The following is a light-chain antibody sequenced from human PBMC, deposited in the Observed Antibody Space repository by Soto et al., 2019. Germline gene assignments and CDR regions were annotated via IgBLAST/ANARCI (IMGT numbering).Light chain of an antibody. J-gene: IGKJ1*01. V-gene: IGKV3D-20*01. Sequence: EIVLTQSPAPLSLSPGERATLSCRTSQRVSSSLAWYQQRPGLAPRLVIYDATNRATGIPDRFSGSGSGTDFTLTISRLEPEDFAVYYWQQYANARTFGQGTKVDIK. CDR2: DAT. CDR3: QQYANART. CDR1: QRVSSS.